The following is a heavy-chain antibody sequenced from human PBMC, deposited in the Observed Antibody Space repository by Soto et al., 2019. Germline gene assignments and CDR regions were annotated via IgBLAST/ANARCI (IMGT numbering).Heavy chain of an antibody. CDR3: ARDRTMDV. CDR2: IYRTGDT. CDR1: GFIVTNNY. J-gene: IGHJ6*02. Sequence: EGQLVESGGGLIQPGGSLRLSCAASGFIVTNNYMTWVRQSPGKGLEWVSVIYRTGDTYYADSVKGRFTISRDKSKNTLYLQMHSLRAEDTAVYSCARDRTMDVWGRGTTVTVSS. V-gene: IGHV3-53*01.